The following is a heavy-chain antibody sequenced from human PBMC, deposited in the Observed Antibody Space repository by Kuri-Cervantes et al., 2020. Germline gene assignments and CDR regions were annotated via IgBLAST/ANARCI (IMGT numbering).Heavy chain of an antibody. J-gene: IGHJ4*02. CDR1: GFTFSNCA. V-gene: IGHV3-23*01. D-gene: IGHD3-22*01. CDR3: AKAYYYDSSAYLTPFY. CDR2: ISGSGGST. Sequence: GGSLRLSCAASGFTFSNCAMTWVRQAPGKGLEWVSTISGSGGSTYYAGSVKGRFTISRDNSKNTLYLQMNSLRAEDTAVYYCAKAYYYDSSAYLTPFYWGQGILVTVSS.